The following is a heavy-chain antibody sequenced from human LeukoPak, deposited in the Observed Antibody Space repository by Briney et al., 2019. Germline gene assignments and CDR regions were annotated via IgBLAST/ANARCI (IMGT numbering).Heavy chain of an antibody. CDR2: IYYSGST. Sequence: SETLSLTCAVSGGSISSSSYYWGWIRQPPGRGLEWIGSIYYSGSTYYNSSLKSRVTISVDTSKNQFSLKLSSVTAADTAVYYCARARYDSGDEAAFDIWGQGTMVTVSS. CDR3: ARARYDSGDEAAFDI. V-gene: IGHV4-39*01. D-gene: IGHD3-22*01. CDR1: GGSISSSSYY. J-gene: IGHJ3*02.